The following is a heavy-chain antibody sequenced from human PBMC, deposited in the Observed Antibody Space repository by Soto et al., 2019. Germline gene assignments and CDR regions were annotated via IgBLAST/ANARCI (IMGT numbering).Heavy chain of an antibody. CDR2: IYYSGST. Sequence: KTSETLSLTCTVSGGSISSGDYYWSWIRQPPGKGLEWIGYIYYSGSTYYNPSLKSLVTISVDTSKNQFSLKLSSVTAADTAVYYCDRVRVDYSDSSGYYLFDYWGQGTLVTVSS. J-gene: IGHJ4*02. CDR3: DRVRVDYSDSSGYYLFDY. V-gene: IGHV4-30-4*01. CDR1: GGSISSGDYY. D-gene: IGHD3-22*01.